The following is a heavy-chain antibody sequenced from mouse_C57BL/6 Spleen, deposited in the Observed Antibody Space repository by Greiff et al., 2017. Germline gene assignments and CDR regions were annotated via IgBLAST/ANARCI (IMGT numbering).Heavy chain of an antibody. V-gene: IGHV1-9*01. CDR2: ILPGSGST. J-gene: IGHJ2*01. CDR1: GYTFTGYW. Sequence: QVQLQQSGAELMKPGASVKLSCKATGYTFTGYWIEWVKQRPGHGLEWIGEILPGSGSTNYNEKFKGKATFTADTSSNTAYMQLSSLTTEDSAIXDSARGLITTVVAEGDYWGQGTTRTVSS. CDR3: ARGLITTVVAEGDY. D-gene: IGHD1-1*01.